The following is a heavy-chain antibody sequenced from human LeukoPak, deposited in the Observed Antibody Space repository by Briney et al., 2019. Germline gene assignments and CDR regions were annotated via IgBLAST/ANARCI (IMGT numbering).Heavy chain of an antibody. J-gene: IGHJ4*02. D-gene: IGHD2-21*01. V-gene: IGHV3-23*01. CDR3: AKDALRGVIIVSLSSPFHY. Sequence: GGSLRLSCAASGFIFGNYALSWVRQAPGKGLEWVSIISGNGNRTYYADAVKGRFIISRDQSKNTLYLEMNSLRAEDTAVYYCAKDALRGVIIVSLSSPFHYWGQGSLVTVSS. CDR2: ISGNGNRT. CDR1: GFIFGNYA.